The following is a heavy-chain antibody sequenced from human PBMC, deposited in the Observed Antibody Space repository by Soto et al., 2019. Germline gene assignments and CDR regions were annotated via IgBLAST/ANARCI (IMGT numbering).Heavy chain of an antibody. Sequence: QVQLVQSGAEVKKPGSSVKVSCKASGGTFSSYTISWVRQAPGQGLEWMGRIIPILGIANYAQKFQGRVXXXXXXXXXXXXXXXXXXXXXXXXXXXXXXXGXXXXLNWFDPWGQGTLVTVSS. CDR2: IIPILGIA. CDR1: GGTFSSYT. V-gene: IGHV1-69*02. J-gene: IGHJ5*02. CDR3: XXXGXXXXLNWFDP.